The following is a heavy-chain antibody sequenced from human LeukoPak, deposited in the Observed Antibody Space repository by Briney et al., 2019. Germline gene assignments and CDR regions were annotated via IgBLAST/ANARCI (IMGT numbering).Heavy chain of an antibody. CDR3: ARRPRIAAAGTNDY. D-gene: IGHD6-13*01. CDR2: ISAYNGNT. CDR1: GYTFTSYG. J-gene: IGHJ4*02. Sequence: ASVNVSCKASGYTFTSYGISWVRQAPGQGLEWMGWISAYNGNTNYAQKLQGRVTMTTDTSTSTAYMELRSLRSDDTAVYYCARRPRIAAAGTNDYWGQGTLVTVSS. V-gene: IGHV1-18*01.